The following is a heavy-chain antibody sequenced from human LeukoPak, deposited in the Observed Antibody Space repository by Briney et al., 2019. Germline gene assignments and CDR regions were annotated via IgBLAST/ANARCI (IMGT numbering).Heavy chain of an antibody. D-gene: IGHD4-11*01. CDR1: GGSISSRSYY. CDR2: IYYSGST. J-gene: IGHJ5*02. CDR3: ARRAYSDYGGVSVDP. V-gene: IGHV4-39*01. Sequence: SETLSLTCTVSGGSISSRSYYWGWVRQPPGKGLDWIGSIYYSGSTYYNPSLKSRVTISVDTSKNQFSLKLSSATAADTAVYYCARRAYSDYGGVSVDPWGQGTLVTVSS.